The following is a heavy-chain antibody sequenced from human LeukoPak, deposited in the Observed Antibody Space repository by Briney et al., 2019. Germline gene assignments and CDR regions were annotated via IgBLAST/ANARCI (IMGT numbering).Heavy chain of an antibody. V-gene: IGHV3-23*01. CDR2: ISGSGGST. J-gene: IGHJ3*02. CDR3: AKDFAIITMIVVVMGAFDI. Sequence: PGGSLRLSCAASGFTFSSYAMSWVRQAPGKGLEWVSAISGSGGSTYYADSVKGRFTISRDNSKNTLYLQMNSLRAEDTAVYYCAKDFAIITMIVVVMGAFDIWGQGTMVTVSS. D-gene: IGHD3-22*01. CDR1: GFTFSSYA.